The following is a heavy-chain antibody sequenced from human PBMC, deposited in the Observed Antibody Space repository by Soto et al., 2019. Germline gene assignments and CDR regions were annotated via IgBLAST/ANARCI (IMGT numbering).Heavy chain of an antibody. CDR2: ISYDGTNK. V-gene: IGHV3-30*18. CDR3: AKSGLRFLDYFDY. J-gene: IGHJ4*02. D-gene: IGHD3-3*01. Sequence: QVQLVESGGGVGQPGRALRLSCAASGFTLSNYGMHWVRQAPGKGLGWVAFISYDGTNKYYADSVKGRFTISRDSSKSALYLQMNSLRAEDTAVYYCAKSGLRFLDYFDYWGQGTLVTVSS. CDR1: GFTLSNYG.